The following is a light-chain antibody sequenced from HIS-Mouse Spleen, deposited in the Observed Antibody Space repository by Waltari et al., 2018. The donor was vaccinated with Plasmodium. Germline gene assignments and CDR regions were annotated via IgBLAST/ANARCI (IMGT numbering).Light chain of an antibody. V-gene: IGKV3-20*01. Sequence: EIVLTQSPGTLSLSPGERATLSCRASQSVSSSYLAWYQQKPGQAPGLLIYGASSRATVIPDSVSGSGSGTDFTLTISRLEPEDLAVYYCQQYGSSGTFGQGTKVEIK. J-gene: IGKJ1*01. CDR1: QSVSSSY. CDR2: GAS. CDR3: QQYGSSGT.